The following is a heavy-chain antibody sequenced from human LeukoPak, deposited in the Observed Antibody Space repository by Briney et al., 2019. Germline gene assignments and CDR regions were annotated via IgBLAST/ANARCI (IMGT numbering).Heavy chain of an antibody. V-gene: IGHV3-21*01. J-gene: IGHJ4*02. Sequence: GGSLRLSCAASGFTFSSYSMNWVRQAPGKGLEWVSSISSSSSYIYYADSVKGRFTITRDNAKNSLYLQMNSLRAEDTAVYYCARGKGLYYFDYWGQGTLVTVSS. CDR1: GFTFSSYS. CDR2: ISSSSSYI. CDR3: ARGKGLYYFDY.